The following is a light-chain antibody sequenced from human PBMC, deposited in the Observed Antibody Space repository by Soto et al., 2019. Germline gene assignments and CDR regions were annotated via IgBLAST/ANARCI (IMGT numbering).Light chain of an antibody. Sequence: ASQSISHFLAWYQQKPGKVPKLLIYDASNLGSGVPSRFSGSGSGTDFTLTLSSLQPEDFATYYCQQSYGKSPTFGQGTKVDIK. J-gene: IGKJ1*01. CDR1: QSISHF. CDR3: QQSYGKSPT. CDR2: DAS. V-gene: IGKV1-39*01.